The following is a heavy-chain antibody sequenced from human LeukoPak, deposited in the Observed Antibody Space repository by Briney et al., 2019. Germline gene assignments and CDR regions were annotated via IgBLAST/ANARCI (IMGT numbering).Heavy chain of an antibody. J-gene: IGHJ4*02. CDR1: GYTFTGYY. CDR3: ARESYCYDSSGPDDY. CDR2: INPNSGGT. Sequence: ASVKVSCKASGYTFTGYYMHWVRQAPGQGLEWMGWINPNSGGTNYAQKLQGRVTMTTDTSTSTAYMELRSLRSDDTAVYYCARESYCYDSSGPDDYWGQGTLVTVSS. V-gene: IGHV1-2*02. D-gene: IGHD3-22*01.